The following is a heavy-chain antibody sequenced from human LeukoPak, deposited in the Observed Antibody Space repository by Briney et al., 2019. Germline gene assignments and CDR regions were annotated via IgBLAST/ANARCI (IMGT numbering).Heavy chain of an antibody. Sequence: GGSLRLSCAASGFTVSSNYMSWVRQAPGKGLEWVSVIYSGGYTYYADSVRGRFTISRDNSKNTLYFRMNSLRTEDTAVYYCARGVVVAARFDYWGQGTLVTVSS. CDR2: IYSGGYT. D-gene: IGHD2-15*01. J-gene: IGHJ4*02. CDR1: GFTVSSNY. CDR3: ARGVVVAARFDY. V-gene: IGHV3-53*01.